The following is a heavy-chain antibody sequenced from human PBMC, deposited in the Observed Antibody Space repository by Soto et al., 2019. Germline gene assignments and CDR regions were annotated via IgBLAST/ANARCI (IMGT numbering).Heavy chain of an antibody. CDR3: ARDRITTRGDAFDL. CDR2: IIPIPDIT. D-gene: IGHD3-3*01. Sequence: SWWAYHSNGQGLEWMGGIIPIPDITNYAQKFQGRVTVTADRSTSTAYMELTSLKSEDTAVYYCARDRITTRGDAFDLWGQGTMVTVSS. J-gene: IGHJ3*01. V-gene: IGHV1-69*10.